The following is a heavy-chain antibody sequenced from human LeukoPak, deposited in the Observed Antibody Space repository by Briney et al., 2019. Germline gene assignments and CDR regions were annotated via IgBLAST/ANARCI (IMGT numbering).Heavy chain of an antibody. V-gene: IGHV4-39*01. Sequence: ASETLSFTCSVSGGSISSSPYYWGWIRQPPGKGLEFVGSISYSGTTYYNPSLKSRVTISVDTSKNQFSLRLSSVTAADTAVYYCARLALGRPFDYWGQGTLVTVSS. CDR1: GGSISSSPYY. J-gene: IGHJ4*02. D-gene: IGHD2-8*02. CDR3: ARLALGRPFDY. CDR2: ISYSGTT.